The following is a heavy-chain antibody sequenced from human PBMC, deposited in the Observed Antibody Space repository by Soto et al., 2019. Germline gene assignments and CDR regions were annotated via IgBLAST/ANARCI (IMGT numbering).Heavy chain of an antibody. D-gene: IGHD4-4*01. CDR2: ISSSSSTI. Sequence: PGGSLRLSCAASGFTFSSYSMNWVRQAPGKGLEWVSYISSSSSTIYYADSVKGRFTISRDNAKNSLYLQMNSLRDEDTAVYYCARARRDYIGPLVYYGMDVWGQGTPVTVSS. CDR3: ARARRDYIGPLVYYGMDV. CDR1: GFTFSSYS. V-gene: IGHV3-48*02. J-gene: IGHJ6*02.